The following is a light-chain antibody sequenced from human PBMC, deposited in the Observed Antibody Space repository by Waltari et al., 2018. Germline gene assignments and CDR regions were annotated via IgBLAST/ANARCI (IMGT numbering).Light chain of an antibody. J-gene: IGKJ2*01. CDR1: HSLLHTNGYNY. CDR3: MQALQTPYT. V-gene: IGKV2-28*01. CDR2: LGS. Sequence: DIVMTQSPLSLSVTPGEPASISCRSSHSLLHTNGYNYLDWYLQKPGQSPQLLIYLGSNRASGVPDRFSGSGSGTDFTLEISRVVAEDVGVYYCMQALQTPYTFGQGTKLDIK.